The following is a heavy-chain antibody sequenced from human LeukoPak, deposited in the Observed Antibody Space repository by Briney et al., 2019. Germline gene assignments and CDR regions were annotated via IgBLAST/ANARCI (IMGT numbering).Heavy chain of an antibody. CDR3: ASGEQWLVREAWGYFDY. D-gene: IGHD6-19*01. CDR2: IYSGGST. J-gene: IGHJ4*02. CDR1: GFTVSSNY. V-gene: IGHV3-66*02. Sequence: PGGSLRLSCAASGFTVSSNYMSWVRQAPGKGLEWVSVIYSGGSTYYADSVKGRFTISRDNSKNTLYLQMNSLRAEDTAVYYCASGEQWLVREAWGYFDYWGQGTLVTVSS.